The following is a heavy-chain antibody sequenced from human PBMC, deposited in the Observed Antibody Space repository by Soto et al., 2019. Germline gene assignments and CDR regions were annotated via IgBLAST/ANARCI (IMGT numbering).Heavy chain of an antibody. CDR1: GFTFSSYA. J-gene: IGHJ4*02. Sequence: GGSLRLSCAASGFTFSSYAMHWVRQAPGKGLEWVAVISYNGSNKYYADSVKGRFTISRDNSKNTLYLQMNSLRAEDTAVYYCARALWFGEFDYWGQGTLVTVSS. V-gene: IGHV3-30-3*01. CDR3: ARALWFGEFDY. D-gene: IGHD3-10*01. CDR2: ISYNGSNK.